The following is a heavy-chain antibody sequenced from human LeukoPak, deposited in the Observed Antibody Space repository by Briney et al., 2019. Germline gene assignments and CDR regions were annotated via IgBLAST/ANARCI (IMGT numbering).Heavy chain of an antibody. J-gene: IGHJ4*02. D-gene: IGHD1-7*01. CDR1: GYTFTGYY. CDR2: INPNSGGT. V-gene: IGHV1-2*02. CDR3: ARDITGTTQFDY. Sequence: ASVKVSCKASGYTFTGYYMHWVRQAPGQGLEWMGWINPNSGGTNYAQKFQGRVTMTRDTSISTAYMELSRLRSDDTAVYYCARDITGTTQFDYWGQGTLVTVSS.